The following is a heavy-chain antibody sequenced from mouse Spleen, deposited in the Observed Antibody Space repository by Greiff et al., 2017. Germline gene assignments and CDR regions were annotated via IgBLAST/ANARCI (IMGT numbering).Heavy chain of an antibody. Sequence: EVKLMESGGGLVQPGESLKLSCESNEYEFPSHDMSWVRKTPEKRLELVAAINSDGGSTYYPDTMERRFIISRDNTKKTLYLQMSSLRSEDTALYYCASWGGYAPFAYWGQGTLVTVSA. V-gene: IGHV5-2*01. J-gene: IGHJ3*01. CDR2: INSDGGST. D-gene: IGHD2-14*01. CDR3: ASWGGYAPFAY. CDR1: EYEFPSHD.